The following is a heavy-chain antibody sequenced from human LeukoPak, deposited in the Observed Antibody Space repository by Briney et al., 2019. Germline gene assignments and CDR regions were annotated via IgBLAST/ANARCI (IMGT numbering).Heavy chain of an antibody. Sequence: QSGGSLRLSCAASGFTFSSYEMNWVRQAPGKGLEWVSYISSSGSTIYYADSVKGRFTISRDNAKNSLYLQMNSLRAEDTAVYYCAREPGQDSSGYYYFDYWGQGTLATVSS. CDR3: AREPGQDSSGYYYFDY. CDR1: GFTFSSYE. V-gene: IGHV3-48*03. CDR2: ISSSGSTI. J-gene: IGHJ4*02. D-gene: IGHD3-22*01.